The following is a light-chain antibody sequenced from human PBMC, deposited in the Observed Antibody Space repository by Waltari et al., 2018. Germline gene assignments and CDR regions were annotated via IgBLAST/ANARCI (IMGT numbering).Light chain of an antibody. CDR1: NIGSKS. J-gene: IGLJ3*02. CDR3: QVWDSSSDHWV. CDR2: DDS. V-gene: IGLV3-21*03. Sequence: SYVLTQPPSVSVAPGKTARITCGGNNIGSKSVHWYQQKPGQAPVLVVYDDSDRPSGIPEGFAGSNSGTTATLTSSRVEAGDEADYYCQVWDSSSDHWVFGGGTKLTVL.